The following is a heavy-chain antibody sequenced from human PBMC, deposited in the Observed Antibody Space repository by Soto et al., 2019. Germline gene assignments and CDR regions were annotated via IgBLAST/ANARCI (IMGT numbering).Heavy chain of an antibody. D-gene: IGHD5-18*01. CDR3: ARGDTAM. CDR1: GGSVSSGTDY. CDR2: IYYSGNT. V-gene: IGHV4-61*01. J-gene: IGHJ4*02. Sequence: CTVSGGSVSSGTDYWSWIRQPPGKGLEWNGYIYYSGNTNYNPSLKRRVSISIDTSKNQFSLKLSYVTAADTVVYYCARGDTAMWGQGTLVTVSS.